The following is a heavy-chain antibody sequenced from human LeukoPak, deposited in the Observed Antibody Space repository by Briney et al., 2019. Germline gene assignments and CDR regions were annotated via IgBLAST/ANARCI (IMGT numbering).Heavy chain of an antibody. D-gene: IGHD4-17*01. CDR3: AKADYGDSFQGFDY. J-gene: IGHJ4*02. CDR1: GFTFSSYA. Sequence: PGRSLRLSCAASGFTFSSYAMHWVRQAPGKGLEWVAVISYDGSNKYYADSVKGRFTISRDNSKNTLYLLMNSLRGEDTAVYYCAKADYGDSFQGFDYWGQGTLVTVSS. V-gene: IGHV3-30-3*01. CDR2: ISYDGSNK.